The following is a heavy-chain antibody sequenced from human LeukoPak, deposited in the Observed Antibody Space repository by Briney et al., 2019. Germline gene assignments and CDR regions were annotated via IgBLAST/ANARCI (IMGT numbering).Heavy chain of an antibody. CDR1: GFTFSSYG. Sequence: ARSLRLSCAASGFTFSSYGMHWVRQAPGKGLEWVAVISYDGSNKYYADSVTGRFTISRDNSKNTLYLQMNSLRAEDTAVYYCAKDSGYDPNYYYYGMDVWGQGTTVTVSS. CDR2: ISYDGSNK. J-gene: IGHJ6*02. V-gene: IGHV3-30*18. D-gene: IGHD5-12*01. CDR3: AKDSGYDPNYYYYGMDV.